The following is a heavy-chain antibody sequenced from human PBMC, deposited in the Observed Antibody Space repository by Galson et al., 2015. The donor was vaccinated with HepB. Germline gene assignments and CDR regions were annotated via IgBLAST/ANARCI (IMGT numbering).Heavy chain of an antibody. D-gene: IGHD5-24*01. Sequence: SLRLSCAATGFAFSGFPMSWVRQAPGKGLGWVSTVDIGADTTYYAGSVKGRFTISADNYKNTLFLQMNSLSAEDTAVYFCVMSQEMTTVQPFDYWGRGTLVTVSS. CDR1: GFAFSGFP. CDR2: VDIGADTT. J-gene: IGHJ4*02. V-gene: IGHV3-23*01. CDR3: VMSQEMTTVQPFDY.